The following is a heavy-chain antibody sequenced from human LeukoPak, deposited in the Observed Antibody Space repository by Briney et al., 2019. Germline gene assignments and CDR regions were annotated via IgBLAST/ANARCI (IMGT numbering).Heavy chain of an antibody. CDR3: AGRRVLDASFDY. Sequence: PGGSLRLSCAASGFTVSNNYMSWVRQALGKGLEWVSVIYSGDNTYYVESVKGRFTISRDNSKNTPFLQMNRLRAEDTAVCYCAGRRVLDASFDYWGQGTLVTVSS. CDR2: IYSGDNT. J-gene: IGHJ4*02. CDR1: GFTVSNNY. V-gene: IGHV3-66*02. D-gene: IGHD3-16*01.